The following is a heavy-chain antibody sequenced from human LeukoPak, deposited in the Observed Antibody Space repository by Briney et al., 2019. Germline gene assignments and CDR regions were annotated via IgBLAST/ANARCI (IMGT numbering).Heavy chain of an antibody. Sequence: GGSLRLSCAASGFTFSSYAMSWVRQAPGKGLEWVSAISGSGGSTYYADSVKGRFTISRDNSKNTLYLQMNSPRAEDTAVYYCAKDQGLAVAGTDGDAFDIWGQGTMVTVSS. CDR3: AKDQGLAVAGTDGDAFDI. V-gene: IGHV3-23*01. CDR2: ISGSGGST. D-gene: IGHD6-19*01. J-gene: IGHJ3*02. CDR1: GFTFSSYA.